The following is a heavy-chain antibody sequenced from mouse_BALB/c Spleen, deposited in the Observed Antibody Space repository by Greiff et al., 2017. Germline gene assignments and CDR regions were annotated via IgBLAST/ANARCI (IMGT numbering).Heavy chain of an antibody. D-gene: IGHD1-3*01. J-gene: IGHJ1*01. CDR2: IYPGDGDT. Sequence: VQLQQSGAELVRPGSSVKISCKASGYAFSSYWMNWVKQRPGQGLEWIGQIYPGDGDTNYNGKFKGKATLTADKSSSTAYMQLSSLTSEDSAVYFCARLGHNFWYFDVWGAGTTVTVSS. CDR1: GYAFSSYW. V-gene: IGHV1-80*01. CDR3: ARLGHNFWYFDV.